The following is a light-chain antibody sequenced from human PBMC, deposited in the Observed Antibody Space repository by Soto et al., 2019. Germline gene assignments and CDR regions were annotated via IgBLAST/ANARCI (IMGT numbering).Light chain of an antibody. J-gene: IGLJ1*01. V-gene: IGLV1-40*01. CDR1: SSNIGAGYD. CDR2: GNS. Sequence: QSVLTQPPSVSGAPGQRVTISCTGSSSNIGAGYDVHWYQQLPGTAPKLLIYGNSNRPSGVPDRFSGSKSGTSASLAITGLQAGDEADYYSQSYDSSLSGYVFGTGTTVTVL. CDR3: QSYDSSLSGYV.